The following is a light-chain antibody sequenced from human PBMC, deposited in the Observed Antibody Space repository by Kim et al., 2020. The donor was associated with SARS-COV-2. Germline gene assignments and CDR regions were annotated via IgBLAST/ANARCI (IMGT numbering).Light chain of an antibody. J-gene: IGLJ1*01. CDR2: EIR. V-gene: IGLV2-8*01. CDR3: SSCAGSSLYV. CDR1: LRDVVGCSY. Sequence: GQSVTISSTGSLRDVVGCSYVSWYQQRPRKAPNLMIYEIRRRPSGVPARFSGSKSGNTASLTVSGLQAEDDADYYCSSCAGSSLYVFGAGTKVTVL.